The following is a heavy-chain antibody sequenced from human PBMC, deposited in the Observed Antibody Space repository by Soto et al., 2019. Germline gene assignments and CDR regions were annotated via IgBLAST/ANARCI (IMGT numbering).Heavy chain of an antibody. CDR3: ASLRAAPRRYYYYGMDV. CDR2: INHSGST. D-gene: IGHD6-6*01. V-gene: IGHV4-34*01. Sequence: QVQLQQWGAGLLKPSETLSLTCAVYGGSFSGYYWSWIRQPPGKGLEWIGEINHSGSTNYNPSLKSRVTISVDTSKTQFSLKLSAVTAADTAVYYCASLRAAPRRYYYYGMDVWGQGTTVTVSS. J-gene: IGHJ6*02. CDR1: GGSFSGYY.